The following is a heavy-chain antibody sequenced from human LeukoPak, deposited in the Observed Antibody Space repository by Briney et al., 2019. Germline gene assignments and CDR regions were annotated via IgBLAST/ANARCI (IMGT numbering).Heavy chain of an antibody. CDR1: GGTFSSYA. D-gene: IGHD1-26*01. Sequence: SVKVSCKASGGTFSSYAISWVRQAPGQGLEWMGRIIPILGIANYAQKFQGRVTITADKSTSTAYMELSSLRPEDTAVYYCARDLMSGSYYLNWGQGTLVTVSS. CDR2: IIPILGIA. CDR3: ARDLMSGSYYLN. V-gene: IGHV1-69*04. J-gene: IGHJ4*02.